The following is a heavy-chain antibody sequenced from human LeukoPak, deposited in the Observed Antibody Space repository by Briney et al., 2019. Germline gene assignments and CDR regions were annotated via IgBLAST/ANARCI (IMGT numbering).Heavy chain of an antibody. D-gene: IGHD2-15*01. CDR3: ARDLMTGGPLLPGYYYGMDV. V-gene: IGHV3-66*02. Sequence: PGGSLRLSCAASGFTVSNNYMSWVRQAPGKGLEWVSVIYSGGSTYYADSVKGRFTISRDNSKNTLYLQMNSLRAEDTAVYYCARDLMTGGPLLPGYYYGMDVWGQGTTVTVSS. J-gene: IGHJ6*02. CDR1: GFTVSNNY. CDR2: IYSGGST.